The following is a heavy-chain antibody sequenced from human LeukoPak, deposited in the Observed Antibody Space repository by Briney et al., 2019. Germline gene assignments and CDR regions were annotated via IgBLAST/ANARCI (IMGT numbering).Heavy chain of an antibody. Sequence: SETLSLTCTVSGGSISSSSYYWGWIRQPPGKGLEWIGSIYYSGSTYYNPSLKSRVTISVDTSKNQFSLKLSSVTAADTAVYYCARSRYYDSSSFDPWGQGTLVTVPS. D-gene: IGHD3-22*01. J-gene: IGHJ5*02. CDR3: ARSRYYDSSSFDP. CDR1: GGSISSSSYY. CDR2: IYYSGST. V-gene: IGHV4-39*01.